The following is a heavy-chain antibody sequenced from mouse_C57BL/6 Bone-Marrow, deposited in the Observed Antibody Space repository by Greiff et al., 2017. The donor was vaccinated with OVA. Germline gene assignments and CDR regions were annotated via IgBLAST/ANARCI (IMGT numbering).Heavy chain of an antibody. V-gene: IGHV1-82*01. D-gene: IGHD1-2*01. J-gene: IGHJ4*01. Sequence: QVQLQQSGPELVKPGASVKISCKASGYAFSSSWMNWVKQRPGKGLEWIGRIYPGDGDTNYNGKFKGKATLTADKSSSTAYMQLSSLTSEDSAVYFCASPDWLPYAMDYWGQGTSVTVSS. CDR1: GYAFSSSW. CDR2: IYPGDGDT. CDR3: ASPDWLPYAMDY.